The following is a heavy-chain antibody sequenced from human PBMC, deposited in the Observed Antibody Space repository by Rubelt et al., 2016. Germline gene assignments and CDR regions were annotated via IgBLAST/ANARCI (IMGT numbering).Heavy chain of an antibody. J-gene: IGHJ4*02. CDR3: ASLGGSGRSPYSSSSAELDY. Sequence: QVQLQQWGAGLLKPSETLSLTCAVYGGSFSGYYWSWIRQPPGKGLEWIGEINHSGSTNYNPSLKSRVTISVDTSKNQFSWKLSSVTAADTAVYYCASLGGSGRSPYSSSSAELDYWGQGTLVTVSS. V-gene: IGHV4-34*01. CDR1: GGSFSGYY. D-gene: IGHD6-6*01. CDR2: INHSGST.